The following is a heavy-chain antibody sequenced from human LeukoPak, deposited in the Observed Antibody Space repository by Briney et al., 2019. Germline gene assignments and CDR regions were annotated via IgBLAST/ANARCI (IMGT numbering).Heavy chain of an antibody. CDR3: AXWLRGVIGAFDI. V-gene: IGHV1-18*01. J-gene: IGHJ3*02. CDR2: ISSYNDNT. Sequence: ASVKVSCKASGYTFSNYGISWVRQAPGQGLEWMGWISSYNDNTNYAQKLQGRVTMTTDTSTSTAYMELRSLRSDDTAVYYCAXWLRGVIGAFDIWGQGTMVTVSS. CDR1: GYTFSNYG. D-gene: IGHD3-10*01.